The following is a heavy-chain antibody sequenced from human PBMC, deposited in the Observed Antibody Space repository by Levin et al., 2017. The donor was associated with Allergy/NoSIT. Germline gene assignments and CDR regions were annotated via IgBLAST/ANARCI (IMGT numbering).Heavy chain of an antibody. D-gene: IGHD4-17*01. Sequence: PGGSLRLSCAASGLIFSNYGMTWVRQAPGKGLEWVSAISGSSGSTYFADSVKGRFTVSRDNSKSTLYLQMNNLRADDTAVYYCVNSGTTTRVPGGYWGQGTLVTVSS. J-gene: IGHJ4*02. V-gene: IGHV3-23*01. CDR3: VNSGTTTRVPGGY. CDR2: ISGSSGST. CDR1: GLIFSNYG.